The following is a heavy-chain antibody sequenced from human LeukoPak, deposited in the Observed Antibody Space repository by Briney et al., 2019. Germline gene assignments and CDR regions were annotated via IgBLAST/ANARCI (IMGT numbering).Heavy chain of an antibody. CDR2: ISSSSSYI. V-gene: IGHV3-21*01. CDR3: ARGDLYYYYGMDV. CDR1: GFTFSSYW. J-gene: IGHJ6*02. Sequence: GGSLRLSCAASGFTFSSYWMHWVRQAPGKGLEWVSSISSSSSYIYYADSVKGRFTISRDNAKNSLYLQMNSLRAEDTAVYYCARGDLYYYYGMDVWGQGTTVTVSS.